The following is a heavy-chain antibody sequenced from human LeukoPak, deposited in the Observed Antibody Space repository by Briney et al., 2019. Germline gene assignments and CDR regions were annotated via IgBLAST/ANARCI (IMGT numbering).Heavy chain of an antibody. D-gene: IGHD1-26*01. CDR2: IYHSGST. CDR3: ARDLGATTFPLDY. Sequence: SQTLSLTCTVSGGSISSGGYYWSWIRQPPGKGLEWIGYIYHSGSTYYNPSLKSRVTISVDRSKNQFSLKLSSVTAADTAVYYCARDLGATTFPLDYWGQGTLVTVSS. V-gene: IGHV4-30-2*01. J-gene: IGHJ4*02. CDR1: GGSISSGGYY.